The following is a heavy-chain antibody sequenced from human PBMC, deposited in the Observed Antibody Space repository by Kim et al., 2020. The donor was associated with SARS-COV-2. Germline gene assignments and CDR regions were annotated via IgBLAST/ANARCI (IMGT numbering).Heavy chain of an antibody. J-gene: IGHJ1*01. CDR3: ASRLRH. CDR2: PNSGNT. D-gene: IGHD5-12*01. Sequence: PNSGNTGYAQKFQGRVTMTRNTSISTAYMELSSLRSEDTAVYYCASRLRHWGQGTLVTVSS. V-gene: IGHV1-8*01.